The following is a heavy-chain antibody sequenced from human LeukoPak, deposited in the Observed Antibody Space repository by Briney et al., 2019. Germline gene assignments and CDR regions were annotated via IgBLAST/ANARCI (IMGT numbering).Heavy chain of an antibody. J-gene: IGHJ4*02. V-gene: IGHV3-30-3*01. CDR2: ISYDGSNK. CDR1: GFTFSSYW. CDR3: ARAPGKHSTSSFDY. D-gene: IGHD6-6*01. Sequence: GGSLRLSCAASGFTFSSYWMHWVRQAPGKGLEWVALISYDGSNKYYADSVKGRFTISRDNSKNTLYLQMNSLRAEDTAVYYCARAPGKHSTSSFDYWGQGTLVTVSS.